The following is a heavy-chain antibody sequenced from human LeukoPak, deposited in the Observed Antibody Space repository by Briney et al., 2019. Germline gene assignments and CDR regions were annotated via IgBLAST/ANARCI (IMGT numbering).Heavy chain of an antibody. J-gene: IGHJ6*03. V-gene: IGHV4-59*01. Sequence: TSETLSLTCTVSDDSITMYYWTWIRQPPGKGLEWIGYVDHTGSTKFNPSLNGRVSISRDTSNNFFSLRLRSVTAADTAVYFCARGRVSSSTWYSTYYYFFYMDFWGKGTTVTVSS. CDR1: DDSITMYY. D-gene: IGHD4-11*01. CDR3: ARGRVSSSTWYSTYYYFFYMDF. CDR2: VDHTGST.